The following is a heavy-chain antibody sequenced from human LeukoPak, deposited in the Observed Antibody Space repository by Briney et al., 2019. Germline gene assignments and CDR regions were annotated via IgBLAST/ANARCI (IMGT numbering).Heavy chain of an antibody. V-gene: IGHV3-48*01. Sequence: PGGSLRLSCAASGFTFSSYSMNWVRQAPGKGLEWVSHITASGTAMFYADSVKGRFTISRDNAKNSLYLQMNSLRAEDTAVYYCAREGPRGNSQFDYWGQGTLVTVSS. CDR3: AREGPRGNSQFDY. CDR2: ITASGTAM. CDR1: GFTFSSYS. J-gene: IGHJ4*02. D-gene: IGHD2/OR15-2a*01.